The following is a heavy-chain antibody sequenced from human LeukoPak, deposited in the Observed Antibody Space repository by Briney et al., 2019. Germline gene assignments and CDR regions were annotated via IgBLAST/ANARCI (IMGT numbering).Heavy chain of an antibody. CDR3: AKGPAWRGYSYGRNWFDP. J-gene: IGHJ5*02. V-gene: IGHV3-9*01. CDR2: ISWNSGSI. D-gene: IGHD5-18*01. CDR1: GFTFDDSA. Sequence: PGGSLRLSCAASGFTFDDSAMHWVRQAPGKGLEWVSGISWNSGSIGYTDSVKGRFTISRDNAKNSLYLQMNRLRAEDTALYYCAKGPAWRGYSYGRNWFDPWGQGTLVTVSS.